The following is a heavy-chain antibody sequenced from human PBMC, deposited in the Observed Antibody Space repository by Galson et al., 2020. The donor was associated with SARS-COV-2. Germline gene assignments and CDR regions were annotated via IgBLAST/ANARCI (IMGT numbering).Heavy chain of an antibody. CDR3: VRDTPDDDVYGDHGYVDV. J-gene: IGHJ6*03. D-gene: IGHD4-17*01. Sequence: GGSLRLSCAASGFRFSDYGMHWVRQAPGKGLEWVAVIWHDGNERYYADTVKGRFTIFRDNSKKTLYLHIESLRAEDTAVYYCVRDTPDDDVYGDHGYVDVWGKGTTVIVSS. V-gene: IGHV3-33*01. CDR2: IWHDGNER. CDR1: GFRFSDYG.